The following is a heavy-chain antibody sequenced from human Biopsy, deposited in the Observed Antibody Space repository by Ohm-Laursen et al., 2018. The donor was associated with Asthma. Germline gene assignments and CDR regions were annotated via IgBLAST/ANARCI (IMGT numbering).Heavy chain of an antibody. D-gene: IGHD6-6*01. Sequence: SLRLSCAASGFILSNYDMHWVRQAPGKGLEWVAVLSYNGNNKYYADSVRGRFTISRDNSENTLYLQMNSLRVEDTAVYYCARGDWYGSASNGYWGQRTLVTVSA. CDR2: LSYNGNNK. V-gene: IGHV3-30*03. CDR3: ARGDWYGSASNGY. CDR1: GFILSNYD. J-gene: IGHJ4*02.